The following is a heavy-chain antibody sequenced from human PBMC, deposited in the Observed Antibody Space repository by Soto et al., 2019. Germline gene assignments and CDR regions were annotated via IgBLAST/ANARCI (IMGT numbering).Heavy chain of an antibody. D-gene: IGHD2-21*02. V-gene: IGHV3-15*01. CDR3: TTLPLTTPYCGGDCYLVPSAFDI. CDR2: IKSKTDGGTT. CDR1: GFTFSNAW. Sequence: GWSLRLSCAASGFTFSNAWMSWVRQAPGKGLEWVGRIKSKTDGGTTDYAAPVKGRFTISRDDSKSTLYLQMNSLKTEDTAVYYCTTLPLTTPYCGGDCYLVPSAFDIWGQGTMVTVSS. J-gene: IGHJ3*02.